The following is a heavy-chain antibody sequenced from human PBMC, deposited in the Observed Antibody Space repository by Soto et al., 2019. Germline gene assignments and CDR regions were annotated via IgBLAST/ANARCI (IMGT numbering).Heavy chain of an antibody. CDR1: GFSLSTSGVG. J-gene: IGHJ4*02. CDR3: AHRSSLAGRISFDY. V-gene: IGHV2-5*02. CDR2: IYWDDDK. Sequence: QITLKESGPTLVKPTQTLTLTCTFSGFSLSTSGVGVGWIRQSPGKALEWLALIYWDDDKRYSPSLKSRLTTNKXTXRNQVALIMTNMDPVDTATYYCAHRSSLAGRISFDYWGQGTLVTVYS. D-gene: IGHD2-15*01.